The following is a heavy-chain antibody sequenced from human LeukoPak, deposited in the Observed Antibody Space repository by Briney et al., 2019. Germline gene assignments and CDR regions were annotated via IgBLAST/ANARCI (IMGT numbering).Heavy chain of an antibody. J-gene: IGHJ4*02. CDR3: ARGLSSGWYYFDY. Sequence: GGSLRLSCAASGFTFSRYWMSWVRQAPGKGLEWVANMKQDGSEKYYVDSVKGRFTISRDNAKNSVYLQMNSLRPEDTAVYYCARGLSSGWYYFDYWGQGTLVTVSS. V-gene: IGHV3-7*01. D-gene: IGHD6-19*01. CDR1: GFTFSRYW. CDR2: MKQDGSEK.